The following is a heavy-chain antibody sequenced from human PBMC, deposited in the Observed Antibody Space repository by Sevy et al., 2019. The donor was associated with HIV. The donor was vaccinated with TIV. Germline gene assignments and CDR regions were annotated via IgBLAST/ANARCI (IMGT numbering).Heavy chain of an antibody. CDR1: GFTFSSYA. J-gene: IGHJ6*02. CDR3: AQGYCSGGSCPRDYYYYGLDV. V-gene: IGHV3-23*01. CDR2: VSVTGRST. D-gene: IGHD2-15*01. Sequence: GESLKISCAASGFTFSSYAMNWVRQAPGKGLDWVSSVSVTGRSTYDVDSVEGRFTISRDNSKSTLYLQMNGLRADDTAVYYCAQGYCSGGSCPRDYYYYGLDVWGQGTTVTVSS.